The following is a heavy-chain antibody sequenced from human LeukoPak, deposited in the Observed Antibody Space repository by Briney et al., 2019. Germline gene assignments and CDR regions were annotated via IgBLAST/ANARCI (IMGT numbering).Heavy chain of an antibody. D-gene: IGHD3-22*01. CDR1: GFTFSSYG. CDR2: IRYDGSNK. CDR3: AKDRGDDYYDSSGYDY. J-gene: IGHJ4*02. V-gene: IGHV3-30*02. Sequence: PGGSLRLSCAASGFTFSSYGMHWVRQAPGKGLEWVACIRYDGSNKYYADSVKGRFTISRDNSKNTLYLQMNSLRAEDTAVYYCAKDRGDDYYDSSGYDYWGQGTLVTVSS.